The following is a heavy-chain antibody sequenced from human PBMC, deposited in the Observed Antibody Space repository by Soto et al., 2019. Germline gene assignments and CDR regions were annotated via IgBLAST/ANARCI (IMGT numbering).Heavy chain of an antibody. CDR1: GIVFSDY. Sequence: QVQLVESGGGLVKPGGTLRLSCAASGIVFSDYMSWVRQAPGKGLEWLSYISGSGRTIYSADSVKGRFTFSRDNATNSLYLQMNHVRTEDTAVYYCARLPFPWGWFDPWGQGTLVTVSS. D-gene: IGHD3-16*01. CDR2: ISGSGRTI. CDR3: ARLPFPWGWFDP. V-gene: IGHV3-11*01. J-gene: IGHJ5*02.